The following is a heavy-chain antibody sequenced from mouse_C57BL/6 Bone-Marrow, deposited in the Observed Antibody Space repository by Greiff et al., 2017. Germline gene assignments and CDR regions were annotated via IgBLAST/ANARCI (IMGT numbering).Heavy chain of an antibody. D-gene: IGHD6-1*01. V-gene: IGHV1-50*01. Sequence: SCTASGYTFTSYWMQWVTQRPGQGLEWIGEIDPSDSYTNYNQKFKGKATLTVDTSSSTAYMQLSSLTSGDSAVYYCAPLQAWFAYWGQGTLVTVSA. CDR2: IDPSDSYT. J-gene: IGHJ3*01. CDR3: APLQAWFAY. CDR1: GYTFTSYW.